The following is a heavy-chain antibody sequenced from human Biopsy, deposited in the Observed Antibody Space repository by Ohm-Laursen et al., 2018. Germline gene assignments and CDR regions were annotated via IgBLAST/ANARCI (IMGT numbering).Heavy chain of an antibody. CDR3: AKDQGYYYDRSVYYYFDY. V-gene: IGHV3-33*06. Sequence: SLRLSCAASGFAFSYYGLHWVRQAPGKGLQWVAVMWSDGLNKNYADSVKGRFTVSRDNSNNVLYLQMSSLRDEDTAVYYCAKDQGYYYDRSVYYYFDYWGQGTLVTVSS. CDR2: MWSDGLNK. D-gene: IGHD3-22*01. J-gene: IGHJ4*02. CDR1: GFAFSYYG.